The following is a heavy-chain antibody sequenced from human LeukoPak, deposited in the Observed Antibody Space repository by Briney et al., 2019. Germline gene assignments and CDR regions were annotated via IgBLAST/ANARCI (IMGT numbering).Heavy chain of an antibody. J-gene: IGHJ5*02. CDR2: IYTSGST. V-gene: IGHV4-4*07. D-gene: IGHD3-3*01. Sequence: KPSETLSLTCTVSGGSISSYYWSWIRQPAGKGLEWIGRIYTSGSTNYNPSLKSRVTMPVDTSKNQFSLKLSSVTAADTAVYYCASTGAYYDFWSGYSGWFDPWGQGTLVTVSS. CDR1: GGSISSYY. CDR3: ASTGAYYDFWSGYSGWFDP.